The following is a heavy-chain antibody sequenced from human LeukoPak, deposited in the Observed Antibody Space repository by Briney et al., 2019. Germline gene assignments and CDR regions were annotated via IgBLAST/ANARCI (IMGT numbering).Heavy chain of an antibody. CDR1: GGSSSTYY. V-gene: IGHV4-59*01. CDR2: MSYSGST. Sequence: PETLSPTCSVSGGSSSTYYWSWIRQPPGKGLEWIGYMSYSGSTNYNPSLKSRVTISGDTSKNHFSLKLRSVTAADTAVYYCARVIMSSVYYYYMDVWGKGTTVTVSS. D-gene: IGHD3-3*01. J-gene: IGHJ6*03. CDR3: ARVIMSSVYYYYMDV.